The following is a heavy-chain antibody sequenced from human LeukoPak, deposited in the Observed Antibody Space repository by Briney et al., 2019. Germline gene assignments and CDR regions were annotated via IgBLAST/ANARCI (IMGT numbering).Heavy chain of an antibody. Sequence: WVSGISGSGGSTYYAGSVKGRFTISRDISKNTLYLQMNSLRAEDTAVYYCARDLYADFWSGSVFDYWGRGNLVTVSS. D-gene: IGHD3-3*01. CDR3: ARDLYADFWSGSVFDY. V-gene: IGHV3-23*01. J-gene: IGHJ4*02. CDR2: ISGSGGST.